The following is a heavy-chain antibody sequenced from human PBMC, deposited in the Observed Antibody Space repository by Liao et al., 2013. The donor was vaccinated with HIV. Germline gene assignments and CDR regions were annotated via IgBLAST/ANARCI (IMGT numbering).Heavy chain of an antibody. Sequence: QVQLQESGPGLVKPSETLSLTCTVSGGSISSYYWSWIRQPPGKGLEWIGYIYYSGSTNYNPSLKSRVTISVDTSKNQFSLKLSSVTAADTAVYYCAREIKTGLTEGYYYYYMDVWGKGDHGHRLL. D-gene: IGHD7-27*01. CDR3: AREIKTGLTEGYYYYYMDV. V-gene: IGHV4-59*01. CDR2: IYYSGST. CDR1: GGSISSYY. J-gene: IGHJ6*03.